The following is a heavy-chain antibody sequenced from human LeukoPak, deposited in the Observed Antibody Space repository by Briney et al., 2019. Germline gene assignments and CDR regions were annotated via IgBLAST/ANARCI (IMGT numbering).Heavy chain of an antibody. D-gene: IGHD2-15*01. Sequence: GRSLRLSCAASGFTFNSYGMHWVRQAPGKGLEWVAIITYDGSNKYYADSVKGRFTISRDNSKNTLYLQMNSLRTEDTAVYYCARDRVLVAGIQTNWFDPWGQGTLVSVSS. V-gene: IGHV3-30*03. J-gene: IGHJ5*02. CDR1: GFTFNSYG. CDR3: ARDRVLVAGIQTNWFDP. CDR2: ITYDGSNK.